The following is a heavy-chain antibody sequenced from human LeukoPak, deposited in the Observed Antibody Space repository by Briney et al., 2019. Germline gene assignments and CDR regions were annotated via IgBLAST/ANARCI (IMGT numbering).Heavy chain of an antibody. Sequence: ASVKVSCKASGYTFTSYGISWVRKAPGQGHEWMGWISAYNGNTNYAQKLKGRVTMTTDTSTSTAYMELRSLRSDDTAVYYCARIGYSYGPFSFDYWGQGTLVTVSS. J-gene: IGHJ4*02. V-gene: IGHV1-18*01. CDR1: GYTFTSYG. CDR2: ISAYNGNT. CDR3: ARIGYSYGPFSFDY. D-gene: IGHD5-18*01.